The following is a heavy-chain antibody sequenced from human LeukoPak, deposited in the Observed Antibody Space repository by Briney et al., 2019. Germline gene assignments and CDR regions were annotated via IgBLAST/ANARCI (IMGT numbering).Heavy chain of an antibody. D-gene: IGHD2-15*01. CDR2: ISFDGSNK. CDR3: AKRGYCRGGTCFSHDAFDI. Sequence: GGSLRLSLAASGFTFSSYAIHWVRKAPGKGLDGVALISFDGSNKYYADSVKARFIISRDNSKNTVYLQMNSLRAEDTAVYYCAKRGYCRGGTCFSHDAFDIWGQGTMVTVSS. CDR1: GFTFSSYA. V-gene: IGHV3-30*04. J-gene: IGHJ3*02.